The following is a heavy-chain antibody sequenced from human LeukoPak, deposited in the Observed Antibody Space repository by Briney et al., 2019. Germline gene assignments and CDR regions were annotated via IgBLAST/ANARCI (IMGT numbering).Heavy chain of an antibody. D-gene: IGHD6-13*01. V-gene: IGHV1-2*02. J-gene: IGHJ4*02. Sequence: GASVKVSCKASGYTFTGYYMHWVRQAPGQGLEWMGWINPNSGGTNYAQKFQGRVTMTRNTSISTAYMELSRLRSDDTAVYYRASFNFYSSSDYFDYWGQGTLVTVSS. CDR2: INPNSGGT. CDR1: GYTFTGYY. CDR3: ASFNFYSSSDYFDY.